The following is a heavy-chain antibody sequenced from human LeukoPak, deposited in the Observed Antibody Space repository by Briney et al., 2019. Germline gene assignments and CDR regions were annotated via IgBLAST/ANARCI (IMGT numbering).Heavy chain of an antibody. Sequence: SETLSLTCTVSGGSISSYYWSWIRQPAGKGLEWIGRIHTSGSTNFNPSLQSRVTISVDKSKNQFSLKLNSVTAADTAVYYCARGPYSSGWYGFDYWGQGTLVTVSS. J-gene: IGHJ4*02. V-gene: IGHV4-4*07. CDR1: GGSISSYY. CDR3: ARGPYSSGWYGFDY. D-gene: IGHD6-19*01. CDR2: IHTSGST.